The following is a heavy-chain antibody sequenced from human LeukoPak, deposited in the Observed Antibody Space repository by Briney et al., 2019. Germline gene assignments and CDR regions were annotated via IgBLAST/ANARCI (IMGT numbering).Heavy chain of an antibody. CDR1: GFTFTTYA. CDR3: AKEGYYYYGMDV. V-gene: IGHV3-23*01. Sequence: GGSLRPSCAASGFTFTTYAMSWVRQAPGKGLEWVSAISASGGSTYYADSVKGRFTISRDNSKNTLYLQMNSLRAEDTAVYYCAKEGYYYYGMDVWGQGTTVTVSS. CDR2: ISASGGST. J-gene: IGHJ6*02.